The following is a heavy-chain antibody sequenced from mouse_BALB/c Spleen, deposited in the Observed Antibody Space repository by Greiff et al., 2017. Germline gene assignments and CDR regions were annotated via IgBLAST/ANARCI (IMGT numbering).Heavy chain of an antibody. Sequence: EVKLMESGGGLVQPGGSLKLSCAASGFTFSSYGMSWVRQTPDKRLELVATINSNGGSTYYPDSVKGRFTISRDNAKNTLYLQMSSLKSEDTAMYYCARDETARASRFAYWGQGTLVTVSA. CDR1: GFTFSSYG. CDR3: ARDETARASRFAY. CDR2: INSNGGST. D-gene: IGHD3-2*01. V-gene: IGHV5-6-3*01. J-gene: IGHJ3*01.